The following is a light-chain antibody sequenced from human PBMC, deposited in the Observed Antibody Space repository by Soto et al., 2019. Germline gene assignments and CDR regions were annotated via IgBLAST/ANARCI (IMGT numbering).Light chain of an antibody. CDR3: GAWDDSLSGWV. CDR1: NSNIGSDI. CDR2: TTN. J-gene: IGLJ3*02. Sequence: QSVLTQPPSASGTPGQRATISCCGSNSNIGSDIVNCYQLLPGAAPEVLINTTNQRPSGVPERFSGSKSGTSASLAISGLRSDDEADYYCGAWDDSLSGWVFGGGTKLTVL. V-gene: IGLV1-47*02.